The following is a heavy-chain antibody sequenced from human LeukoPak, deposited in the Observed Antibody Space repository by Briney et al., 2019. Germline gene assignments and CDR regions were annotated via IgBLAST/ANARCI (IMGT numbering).Heavy chain of an antibody. D-gene: IGHD3-10*01. V-gene: IGHV3-66*01. CDR1: GFTFSSYA. CDR2: TYSGGST. J-gene: IGHJ4*02. CDR3: ARGAGERYFDY. Sequence: GGSLRLSCAASGFTFSSYAMSWVRQAPGKGLEWVSVTYSGGSTYYADSVKGRFTISRDNSKNTLYLRMNSLRAEDTAVYYCARGAGERYFDYWGQGTLVTVSS.